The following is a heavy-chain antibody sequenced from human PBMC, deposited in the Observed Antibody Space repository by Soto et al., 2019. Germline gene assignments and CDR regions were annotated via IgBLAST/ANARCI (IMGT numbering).Heavy chain of an antibody. V-gene: IGHV3-21*01. D-gene: IGHD2-21*02. CDR2: IGRRSDI. J-gene: IGHJ6*02. CDR3: AREETAWPLAYGLDV. Sequence: RLSCEASGFSFSTYSMHWVLQAPVKGLEWVSSIGRRSDIYYADSVKGRFTISRDNAKNSVSLQMNSLRDEDTAVYYCAREETAWPLAYGLDVWGQGTTVTVSS. CDR1: GFSFSTYS.